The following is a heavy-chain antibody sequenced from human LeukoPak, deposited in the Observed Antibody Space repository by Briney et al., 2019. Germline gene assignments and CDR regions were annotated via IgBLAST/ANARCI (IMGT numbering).Heavy chain of an antibody. CDR1: GFTVSSNY. CDR3: ARDRNGNYLLDY. D-gene: IGHD1-7*01. V-gene: IGHV3-66*01. J-gene: IGHJ4*02. Sequence: GGSLRLSCAASGFTVSSNYMSWVRQAPGKGLEWVSVIYSGGSTYYADSVKGRFTISRDNAKNSLYLQMNSLRDEDTALYYCARDRNGNYLLDYWGQGTLVTVSS. CDR2: IYSGGST.